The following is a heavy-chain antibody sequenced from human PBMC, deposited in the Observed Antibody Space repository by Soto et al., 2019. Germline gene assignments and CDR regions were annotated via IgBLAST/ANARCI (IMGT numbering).Heavy chain of an antibody. J-gene: IGHJ5*02. CDR3: ERLRMSWFDP. Sequence: SETLSLTCTVSGGSISSSSYYWGWIRQPPGKGLEWIGSIYYSGSTYYNPSLKSRVTISVDTSKNQFSLKLSSVTAADTAVYYCERLRMSWFDPWGQGTLVTVSS. CDR1: GGSISSSSYY. V-gene: IGHV4-39*01. CDR2: IYYSGST. D-gene: IGHD3-16*01.